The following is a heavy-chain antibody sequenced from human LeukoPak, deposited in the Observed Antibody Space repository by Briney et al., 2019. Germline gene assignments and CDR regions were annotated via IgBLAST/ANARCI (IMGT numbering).Heavy chain of an antibody. CDR1: GFTFDDYA. CDR3: ARDLGIAAAGTRDY. V-gene: IGHV3-9*01. J-gene: IGHJ4*02. D-gene: IGHD6-13*01. Sequence: GRSLRLSCAASGFTFDDYAVHWVRQAPGKGLEWVSGISWNSGSIGYADSVKGRFTISRDNSKNTLYLQMNSLRAEDTAVYYCARDLGIAAAGTRDYWGQGTLVTVSS. CDR2: ISWNSGSI.